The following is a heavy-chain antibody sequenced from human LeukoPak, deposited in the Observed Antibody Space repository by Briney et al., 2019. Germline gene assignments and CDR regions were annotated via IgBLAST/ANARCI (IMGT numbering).Heavy chain of an antibody. CDR3: ARGGDYVWGSYRSSTSAFDI. Sequence: GASVKVSCKASGYTFTSYGISWVRQAPGQGLEWMGWISAYNGNTNYAQKLQGRVTMTTDTSTSTAYMELRSLRSDDTAVYYCARGGDYVWGSYRSSTSAFDIWGQGTMVTVSS. D-gene: IGHD3-16*02. CDR2: ISAYNGNT. J-gene: IGHJ3*02. CDR1: GYTFTSYG. V-gene: IGHV1-18*01.